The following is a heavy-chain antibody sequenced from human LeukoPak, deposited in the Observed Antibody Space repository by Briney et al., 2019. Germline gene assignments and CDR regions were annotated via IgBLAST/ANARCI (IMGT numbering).Heavy chain of an antibody. Sequence: GGSLRLSCAASGFTFSSYSMNWVRQAPGKGLEWVSYISSSGSTIYYADSVKGRFTISRDNAKNSLYLQMNSLRAEDTAVHYCARDFKSEFYYYGMDVWGQGTTVTVSS. D-gene: IGHD3-10*01. J-gene: IGHJ6*02. CDR1: GFTFSSYS. CDR3: ARDFKSEFYYYGMDV. V-gene: IGHV3-48*04. CDR2: ISSSGSTI.